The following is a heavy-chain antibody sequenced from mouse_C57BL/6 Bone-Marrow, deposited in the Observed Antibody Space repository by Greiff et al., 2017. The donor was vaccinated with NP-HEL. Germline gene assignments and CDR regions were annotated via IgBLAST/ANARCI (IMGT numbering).Heavy chain of an antibody. V-gene: IGHV8-12*01. CDR1: GFSLSTSGMG. J-gene: IGHJ4*01. CDR3: ARIYDGYLYAMDY. Sequence: QVQLKESGPGILQSSQTLSLTCSFSGFSLSTSGMGVSWIRQPSGKGLEWLAHIYWDDDKSYNPSLKSRLTISKDTSRNQVFLKITSVDTADTATYHCARIYDGYLYAMDYWGQGTSVTVSS. CDR2: IYWDDDK. D-gene: IGHD2-3*01.